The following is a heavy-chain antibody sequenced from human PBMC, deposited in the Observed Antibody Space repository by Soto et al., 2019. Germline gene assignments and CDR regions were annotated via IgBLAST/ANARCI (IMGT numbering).Heavy chain of an antibody. CDR2: IYNTGST. J-gene: IGHJ4*02. CDR3: ARPDRLGPILYSSRWFFEF. Sequence: QLKLQESGPGLVKPSETLSLTCVVSGVSISGSDYYWAWIRQSPGKGREWIGSIYNTGSTDYNPSLSSRVTLSVERSKNQLSLTLSSVTAADAAVYFCARPDRLGPILYSSRWFFEFWGQGTLVAVSS. CDR1: GVSISGSDYY. D-gene: IGHD6-13*01. V-gene: IGHV4-39*01.